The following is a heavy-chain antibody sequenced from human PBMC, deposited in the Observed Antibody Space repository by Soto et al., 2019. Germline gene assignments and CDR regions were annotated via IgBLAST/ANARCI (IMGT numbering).Heavy chain of an antibody. CDR1: GYSISSSHW. CDR3: ARTLGGVYGFDY. J-gene: IGHJ4*02. D-gene: IGHD3-16*01. CDR2: IYYSGST. Sequence: QVQLQESGPGLVKPSDTLSLTCAVSGYSISSSHWWGWIRQPPGKGLEWIGYIYYSGSTYYNPSLKSRVXXXVXSSKNQFSLKLSSVTAVDTAVYYCARTLGGVYGFDYWGQGTLVTVSS. V-gene: IGHV4-28*01.